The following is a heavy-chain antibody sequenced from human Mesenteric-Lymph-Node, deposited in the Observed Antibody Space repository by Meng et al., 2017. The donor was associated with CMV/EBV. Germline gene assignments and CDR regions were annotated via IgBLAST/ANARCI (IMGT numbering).Heavy chain of an antibody. D-gene: IGHD1-26*01. CDR1: GGSISSYY. J-gene: IGHJ4*02. CDR2: IYYSGST. Sequence: GSLRLSCTVSGGSISSYYWSWIRQPPGKGLEWIGYIYYSGSTNYNPSLKSRVTISVDTSKNQFSLKLSSVTAADTAVYYCARVVGATTQASFDYWGQGTLVTVSS. V-gene: IGHV4-59*01. CDR3: ARVVGATTQASFDY.